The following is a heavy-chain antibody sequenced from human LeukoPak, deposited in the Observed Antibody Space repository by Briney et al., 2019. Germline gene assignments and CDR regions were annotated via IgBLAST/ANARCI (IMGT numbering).Heavy chain of an antibody. CDR1: GFTFSSYW. D-gene: IGHD4-17*01. CDR3: ARGGTVTTNNWFDP. Sequence: GGSLRLSCAASGFTFSSYWMHWVRQAPGKGLVWVSRINSDGSSTSYADSMKGRFTISRDNAKNTLYLQMNSLRAEDTAVYYCARGGTVTTNNWFDPWGQGTLVAVSS. V-gene: IGHV3-74*01. CDR2: INSDGSST. J-gene: IGHJ5*02.